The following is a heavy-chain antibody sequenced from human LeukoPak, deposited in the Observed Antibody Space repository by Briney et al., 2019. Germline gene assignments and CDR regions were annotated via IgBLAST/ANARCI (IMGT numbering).Heavy chain of an antibody. Sequence: PSETLSLTCTVSGGSISSYYWSWIRQPPGKGLEWIGYIYYSGSTNYNPSLKSRVTISVDTSKNQFSLKPSSVTAADTAVYYCARVDYGDFNYYYYGMDVWGQGTTVTVSS. CDR3: ARVDYGDFNYYYYGMDV. J-gene: IGHJ6*02. CDR2: IYYSGST. V-gene: IGHV4-59*01. CDR1: GGSISSYY. D-gene: IGHD4-17*01.